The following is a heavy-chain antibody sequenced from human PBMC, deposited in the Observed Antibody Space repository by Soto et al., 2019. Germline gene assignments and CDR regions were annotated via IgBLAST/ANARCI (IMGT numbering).Heavy chain of an antibody. J-gene: IGHJ4*02. V-gene: IGHV3-23*01. CDR2: IRASGAAT. Sequence: GGSLKLSCAASGLTFSSHAMCCARQAPGKRLAWVSVIRASGAATNFADSAKGRFTISRDNSKSTLYLQMDSLRVEDTAVYYCAIMGTWKYVWSRAPSDSWGQGTMVTVSS. D-gene: IGHD5-12*01. CDR3: AIMGTWKYVWSRAPSDS. CDR1: GLTFSSHA.